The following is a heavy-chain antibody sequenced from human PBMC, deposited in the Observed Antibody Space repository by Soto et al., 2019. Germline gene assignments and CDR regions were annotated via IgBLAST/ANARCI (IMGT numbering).Heavy chain of an antibody. J-gene: IGHJ5*02. D-gene: IGHD1-26*01. Sequence: EGSLRLSCAASGFIFENFGMSWVRQAPGKGLEWISSISGSGFKKYYADSVKGRFTISRDNSKSTVYLELNNLSAEDTAVYHCAKNQGVELVPLATVDWFDPWGQGSVVTVSS. CDR3: AKNQGVELVPLATVDWFDP. V-gene: IGHV3-23*01. CDR2: ISGSGFKK. CDR1: GFIFENFG.